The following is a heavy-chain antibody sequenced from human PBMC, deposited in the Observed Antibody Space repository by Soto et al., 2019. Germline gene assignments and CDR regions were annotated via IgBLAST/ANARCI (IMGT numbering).Heavy chain of an antibody. Sequence: GGSLRLSCVASGFTFSSCAMGWVRQAPGKGLEWVSDIIDSGASTYYADSVKGRFTTSRDNSKSTLYLQMNSLRAEDTALYYCAKGRSYYYYYGVDVWGQGTTVTVSS. CDR3: AKGRSYYYYYGVDV. J-gene: IGHJ6*02. V-gene: IGHV3-23*01. CDR1: GFTFSSCA. CDR2: IIDSGAST.